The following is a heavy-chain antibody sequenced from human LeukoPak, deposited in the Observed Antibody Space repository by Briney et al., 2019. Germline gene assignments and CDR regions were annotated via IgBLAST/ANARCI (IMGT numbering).Heavy chain of an antibody. CDR3: ARKYSSSPLGFDP. D-gene: IGHD6-6*01. Sequence: SETLSLTCTVSGGSISSGGYYWSWIRQHPGKGLEWLGYIYYSGSTYYNPSLKSRVTISVDTSKNQFSLKLSSVTAADTAVYYCARKYSSSPLGFDPWGQGTLVTVSS. V-gene: IGHV4-31*03. J-gene: IGHJ5*02. CDR2: IYYSGST. CDR1: GGSISSGGYY.